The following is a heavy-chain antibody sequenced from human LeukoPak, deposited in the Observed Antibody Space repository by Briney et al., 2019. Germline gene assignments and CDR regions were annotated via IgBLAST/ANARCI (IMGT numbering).Heavy chain of an antibody. V-gene: IGHV3-30*18. J-gene: IGHJ4*02. CDR3: AKACAVIGDSSFDY. Sequence: GRSLRLSCAASGFTFSSYGIHWVRQAPGKGLEWVAVISYDGSNKYYADSVKGRFTISRDNSKNTLYLQMNSLRAEDTAVYYCAKACAVIGDSSFDYWGQGTLVTVSS. CDR2: ISYDGSNK. D-gene: IGHD2/OR15-2a*01. CDR1: GFTFSSYG.